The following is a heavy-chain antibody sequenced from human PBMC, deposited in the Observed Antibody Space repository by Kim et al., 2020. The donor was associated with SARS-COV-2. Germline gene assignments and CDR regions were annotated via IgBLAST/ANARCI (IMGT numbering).Heavy chain of an antibody. J-gene: IGHJ4*02. V-gene: IGHV3-64D*06. D-gene: IGHD2-2*01. Sequence: GTTDYADSGEGRVTITRDNSKNTLYLQRNSLGAEDTALYYCVTTCRVSYAYWGQGTQVTDSS. CDR3: VTTCRVSYAY. CDR2: GTT.